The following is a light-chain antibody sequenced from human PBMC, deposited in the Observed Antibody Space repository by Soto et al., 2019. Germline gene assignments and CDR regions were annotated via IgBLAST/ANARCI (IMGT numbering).Light chain of an antibody. CDR1: QGIRNF. Sequence: DIQMTQSPTSLSASVGDRVTITCRASQGIRNFVAWYQQKPGKAPKLLIYAASTLQSGVPSRFSGSGSGTDFTLTINRLQPEDVATYSCQNYSSVPVFGPGTKVEIK. J-gene: IGKJ3*01. CDR3: QNYSSVPV. V-gene: IGKV1-27*01. CDR2: AAS.